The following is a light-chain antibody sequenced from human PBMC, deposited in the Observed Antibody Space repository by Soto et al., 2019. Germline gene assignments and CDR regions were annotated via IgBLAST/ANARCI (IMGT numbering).Light chain of an antibody. J-gene: IGKJ1*01. CDR2: RAS. V-gene: IGKV3-15*01. Sequence: EIVLTQSPGTLSLSPGERATLSCRASQNIYSNVAWYQQRPGQAPRLLIYRASTRATGIPARFSGSGSGTEFTLTLSSLQSEDFTVYSCLQYHNLWAFGQGTKVDIK. CDR1: QNIYSN. CDR3: LQYHNLWA.